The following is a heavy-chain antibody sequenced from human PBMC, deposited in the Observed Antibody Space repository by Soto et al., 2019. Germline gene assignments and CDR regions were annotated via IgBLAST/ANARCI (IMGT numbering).Heavy chain of an antibody. CDR2: INAGTGNP. Sequence: QVQLVQSGAEVKKPGASVKVSCKASGYIFSSYPMHWVRQAPGQRLEWMGWINAGTGNPEYAQKFQDKITITRDRSASKVYMELSSLRSEDTAVYFCARAMIVVVTEYYFDHWGQGTLVTVSS. CDR1: GYIFSSYP. J-gene: IGHJ4*02. V-gene: IGHV1-3*01. CDR3: ARAMIVVVTEYYFDH. D-gene: IGHD3-22*01.